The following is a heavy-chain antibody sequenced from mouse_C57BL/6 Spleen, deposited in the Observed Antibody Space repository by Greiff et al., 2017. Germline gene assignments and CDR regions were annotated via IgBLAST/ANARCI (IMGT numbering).Heavy chain of an antibody. J-gene: IGHJ3*01. D-gene: IGHD2-3*01. CDR3: ARGGGGYYSFAY. V-gene: IGHV1-61*01. CDR2: IYPSDSET. Sequence: QVQLKQSGAELVRPGSSVKLSCKASGYTFTSYWMDWVKQRPGQGLEWIGNIYPSDSETHYNQKFKDKATLTVDKSSSTAYMQLSSLTSEDSAVYYCARGGGGYYSFAYWGQGTLVTVSA. CDR1: GYTFTSYW.